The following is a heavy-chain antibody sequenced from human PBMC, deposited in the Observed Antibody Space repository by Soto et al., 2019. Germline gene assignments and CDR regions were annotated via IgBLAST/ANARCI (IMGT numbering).Heavy chain of an antibody. J-gene: IGHJ4*02. CDR2: ISGSGGST. D-gene: IGHD6-13*01. CDR3: AKDAEEYSSSWYYFDY. V-gene: IGHV3-23*01. CDR1: GFTFSSYA. Sequence: GGSLRLSCAASGFTFSSYAMSWVGQAPGKGLEWVSAISGSGGSTYYADSVKGRFTISRDNSKNTLYLQMNSLRAEDTAVYYCAKDAEEYSSSWYYFDYWGQGTLVTVSS.